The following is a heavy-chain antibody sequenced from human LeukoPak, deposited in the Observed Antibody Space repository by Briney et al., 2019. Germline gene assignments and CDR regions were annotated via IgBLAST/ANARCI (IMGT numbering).Heavy chain of an antibody. V-gene: IGHV1-8*01. CDR1: GYTFTSYD. J-gene: IGHJ4*02. CDR2: MNPNSGNT. D-gene: IGHD1-26*01. Sequence: ASVKVSCEASGYTFTSYDINWVRQATGQGLEWMGWMNPNSGNTGYAQKFQGRVTMTRNTSISTAYMELSSLRSEDTAVYYCASGGATTQVGHYWGQGTLVTVSS. CDR3: ASGGATTQVGHY.